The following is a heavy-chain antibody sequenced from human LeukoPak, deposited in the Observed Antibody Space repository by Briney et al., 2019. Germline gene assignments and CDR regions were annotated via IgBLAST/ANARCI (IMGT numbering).Heavy chain of an antibody. D-gene: IGHD2-21*02. CDR1: GYTFTSYD. V-gene: IGHV1-8*01. CDR2: MNPNSGNT. Sequence: ASVKVPCKASGYTFTSYDINWVRQATGQGLEWMGWMNPNSGNTGYAQKFQGRVTMTRNTSISTAYMELSSLRSEDTAVYYCARGWGVVTAVYYFDYWGQGTLVTVSS. CDR3: ARGWGVVTAVYYFDY. J-gene: IGHJ4*02.